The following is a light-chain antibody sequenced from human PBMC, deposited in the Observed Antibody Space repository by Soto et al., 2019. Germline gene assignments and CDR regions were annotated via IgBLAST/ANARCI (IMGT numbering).Light chain of an antibody. CDR1: QSVSSSY. CDR3: QQYGSSPFA. J-gene: IGKJ3*01. Sequence: EIVLTQSPGTLSLSPGERVTLSCRASQSVSSSYLAWYQQRPGQAPMLLIYGASRRATGIPDRFSGSGSGTDFTLTISRLEPEDFAVYYCQQYGSSPFAFGPGTKVDIK. V-gene: IGKV3-20*01. CDR2: GAS.